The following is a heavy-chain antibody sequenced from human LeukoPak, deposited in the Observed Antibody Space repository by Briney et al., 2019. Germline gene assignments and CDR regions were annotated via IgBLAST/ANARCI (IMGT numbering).Heavy chain of an antibody. CDR3: AVTQPMAMGSSGSPDAFDI. J-gene: IGHJ3*02. CDR1: GFTFSSYG. Sequence: GRSLRLSCAASGFTFSSYGMHWVRQAPGKGLEWVAVISYDGSNKYYADSVKGRFTISRDNAKNSLYLQMNSLRAEDTAVYYCAVTQPMAMGSSGSPDAFDIWGQGTMVTVSS. CDR2: ISYDGSNK. V-gene: IGHV3-30*03. D-gene: IGHD6-19*01.